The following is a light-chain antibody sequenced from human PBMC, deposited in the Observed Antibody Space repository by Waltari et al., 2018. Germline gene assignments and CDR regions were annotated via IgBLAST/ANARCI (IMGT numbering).Light chain of an antibody. J-gene: IGKJ2*01. CDR2: WAS. CDR1: QSIFYSSNNKDY. V-gene: IGKV4-1*01. Sequence: DIVMTQSPDSLAVSLGERATIHCKSSQSIFYSSNNKDYLAWYQLKPGQPPKLHIYWASTRESGVPDRFSGSGTGTDFTLTISSLQTEDVATYYCQQYRDTPYTFGQGTRLEIK. CDR3: QQYRDTPYT.